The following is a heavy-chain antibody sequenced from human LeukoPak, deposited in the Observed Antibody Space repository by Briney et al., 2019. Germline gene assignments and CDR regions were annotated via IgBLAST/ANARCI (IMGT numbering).Heavy chain of an antibody. Sequence: GESLKISCKGSGYRFTSHWIVWVRQMPEKGLEWMGIVYPADSDTRYSPSFQGQVTISADKSINTVYLQWSSLKASDTAIYYCARHGRQGDLYSWFDPWGQGTLDTVSS. CDR3: ARHGRQGDLYSWFDP. CDR2: VYPADSDT. D-gene: IGHD1-1*01. V-gene: IGHV5-51*01. CDR1: GYRFTSHW. J-gene: IGHJ5*02.